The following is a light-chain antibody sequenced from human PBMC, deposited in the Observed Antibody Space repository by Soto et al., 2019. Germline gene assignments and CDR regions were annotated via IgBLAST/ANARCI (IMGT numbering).Light chain of an antibody. V-gene: IGKV4-1*01. CDR1: QSVLYSSNNKNY. CDR3: QQYYSTPPYT. CDR2: WAS. J-gene: IGKJ2*01. Sequence: DIVMTQSPDSLAVSLGERASINCKSSQSVLYSSNNKNYLAWYQQKPGQPPRLLIYWASTRQSGVLDRFSGGGSGTDFTLTISSLQAEDVAVYYCQQYYSTPPYTFGQGTKLEIK.